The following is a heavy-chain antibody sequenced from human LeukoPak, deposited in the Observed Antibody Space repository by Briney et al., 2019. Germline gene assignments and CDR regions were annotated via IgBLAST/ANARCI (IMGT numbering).Heavy chain of an antibody. CDR1: GGSFSGYY. D-gene: IGHD3-3*01. CDR3: ARDRYDFWSGYYYYYGMDV. Sequence: PSETLSLTCAVYGGSFSGYYWSWIRQPPGKGLEWIGEINHSGSTNYNPSLKSRVTISVDTSKNQFSLKLSSVTAADTAVYYCARDRYDFWSGYYYYYGMDVWGQGTTVTVSS. J-gene: IGHJ6*02. CDR2: INHSGST. V-gene: IGHV4-34*01.